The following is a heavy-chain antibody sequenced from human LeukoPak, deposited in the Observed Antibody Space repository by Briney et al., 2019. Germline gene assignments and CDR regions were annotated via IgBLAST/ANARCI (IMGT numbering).Heavy chain of an antibody. CDR3: AKESYSGYDWDFDY. CDR1: GFTFSSYA. J-gene: IGHJ4*02. D-gene: IGHD5-12*01. CDR2: ISGSGGST. V-gene: IGHV3-23*01. Sequence: GGSLRLSCAVSGFTFSSYAMSWVRQAPAKGLEWVSAISGSGGSTYYADSVRGRFTISRDNSKNTLYLQMNSLRAEDTAVYYCAKESYSGYDWDFDYWGQGTLVTVSS.